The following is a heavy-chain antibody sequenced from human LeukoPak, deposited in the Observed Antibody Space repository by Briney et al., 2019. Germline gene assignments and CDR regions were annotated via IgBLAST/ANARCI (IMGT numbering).Heavy chain of an antibody. CDR3: ARERDGRFFDY. J-gene: IGHJ4*02. CDR1: GLTFRSYW. Sequence: GGSLRLSCAVSGLTFRSYWMSWVRQAPGKGLEWVANINQDGSEKYFVDSVKGRFTISRDNAKNSLHLQMNTLRAEDAAVYYCARERDGRFFDYWGQGTLVTVSS. V-gene: IGHV3-7*01. CDR2: INQDGSEK. D-gene: IGHD5-24*01.